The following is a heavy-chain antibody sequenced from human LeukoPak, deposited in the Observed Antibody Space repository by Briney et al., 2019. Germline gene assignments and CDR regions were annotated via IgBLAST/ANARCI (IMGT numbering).Heavy chain of an antibody. CDR1: GYTFTSYY. J-gene: IGHJ4*02. D-gene: IGHD1-26*01. Sequence: ASVKVPCKASGYTFTSYYMHWVRQAPGQGLEWLGWINPNSGGTNYAQKFQGWVTMTRDTSISTAYMELSRLRSDDTAVYYCARDLSGSYCYDYWGQGTLVTVSS. CDR3: ARDLSGSYCYDY. V-gene: IGHV1-2*04. CDR2: INPNSGGT.